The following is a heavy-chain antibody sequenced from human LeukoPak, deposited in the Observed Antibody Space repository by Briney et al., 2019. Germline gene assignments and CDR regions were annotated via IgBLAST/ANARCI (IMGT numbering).Heavy chain of an antibody. CDR1: GYSFTSYD. CDR2: ISYDGSNK. J-gene: IGHJ4*02. CDR3: ARDLSLDIAAGLFAY. V-gene: IGHV3-30*16. Sequence: SCKASGYSFTSYDISWVRQAPGQGLEWVAVISYDGSNKYYADSVKGRFTISRDNSKNTLYLQMNSLRAEDTAVYYCARDLSLDIAAGLFAYWGQGTLVTVSS. D-gene: IGHD5-12*01.